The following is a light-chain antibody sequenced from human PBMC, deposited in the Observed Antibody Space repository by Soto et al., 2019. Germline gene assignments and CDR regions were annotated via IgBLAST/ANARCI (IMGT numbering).Light chain of an antibody. J-gene: IGKJ1*01. Sequence: EIVLTQSPGTLSLSPGERATLSCRASQSVSSSYLAWYQQKPGQAPRPLIYGASSRAIGIPDRFSGSESGTDFTLTISRLEPEDFAVYYCQQYGSSPWTFGQGTKVEIK. CDR2: GAS. CDR1: QSVSSSY. V-gene: IGKV3-20*01. CDR3: QQYGSSPWT.